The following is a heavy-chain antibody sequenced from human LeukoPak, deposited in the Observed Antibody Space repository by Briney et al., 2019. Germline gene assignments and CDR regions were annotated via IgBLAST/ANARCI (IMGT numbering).Heavy chain of an antibody. CDR3: ASDRVLLWFGELNY. CDR1: GFTFSSYA. D-gene: IGHD3-10*01. Sequence: PGRSLRLSCAASGFTFSSYAMHWVRQAPGKGLEWVAVISYDGGNKYYADSVKGRFTISRDNSKNTLYLQMNSLRAEDTAVYYCASDRVLLWFGELNYWGQGTLVTVSS. J-gene: IGHJ4*02. V-gene: IGHV3-30-3*01. CDR2: ISYDGGNK.